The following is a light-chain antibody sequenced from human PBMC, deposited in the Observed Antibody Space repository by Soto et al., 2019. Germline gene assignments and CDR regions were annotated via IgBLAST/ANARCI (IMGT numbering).Light chain of an antibody. Sequence: IVMTQSPATLSVSPGESATLSCRASQSVGSDLAWYQQTPAQAPRLLIYATSTRATGIPARFSGSGSGTEFTLAISSLQSEDFAVYFCQQYVHWPFFGGGSKVEI. J-gene: IGKJ4*01. CDR3: QQYVHWPF. CDR2: ATS. CDR1: QSVGSD. V-gene: IGKV3-15*01.